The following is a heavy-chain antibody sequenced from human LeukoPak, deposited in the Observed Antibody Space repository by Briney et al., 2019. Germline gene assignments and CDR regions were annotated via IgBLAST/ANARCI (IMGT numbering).Heavy chain of an antibody. D-gene: IGHD6-19*01. CDR2: ISGSGGST. V-gene: IGHV3-23*01. CDR3: AKHSTYSSGRYFDY. Sequence: GGSLRLSCAASGFTLSSYAMSWVRQAPGKGLEWVSAISGSGGSTYYADSVKDRLTVSRDSSKNTLYLQMNSLRAEDTAVYYCAKHSTYSSGRYFDYWGQGTLVTVSS. CDR1: GFTLSSYA. J-gene: IGHJ4*02.